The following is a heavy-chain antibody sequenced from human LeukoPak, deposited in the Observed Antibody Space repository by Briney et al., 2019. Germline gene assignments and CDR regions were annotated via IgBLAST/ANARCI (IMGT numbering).Heavy chain of an antibody. CDR2: INSDGSST. D-gene: IGHD1-26*01. V-gene: IGHV3-74*01. CDR1: GFTFSSHW. CDR3: ARGLIEGAVLDY. J-gene: IGHJ4*02. Sequence: PGGSLRLSCAASGFTFSSHWMHWVRQAPGKGLVWVSRINSDGSSTLYADPVKGRFTISRDNAKNTLYLQMNSLRAEDTAVYYCARGLIEGAVLDYWGQGTLVTVSP.